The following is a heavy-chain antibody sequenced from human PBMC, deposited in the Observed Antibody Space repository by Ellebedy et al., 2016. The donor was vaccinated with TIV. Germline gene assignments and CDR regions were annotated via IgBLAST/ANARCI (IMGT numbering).Heavy chain of an antibody. J-gene: IGHJ5*02. CDR2: IRQEGDEI. D-gene: IGHD4-17*01. CDR3: ARRASYGDYAVQVNPWFDP. V-gene: IGHV3-7*01. CDR1: GFNFRSYW. Sequence: GESLKTSCAASGFNFRSYWMTWVRQAPGKGLEWVAKIRQEGDEIYYEEPVKGRFTISRDNAKNSLFHQMNSLRVEDTAVYYCARRASYGDYAVQVNPWFDPWGQGTLVTVSS.